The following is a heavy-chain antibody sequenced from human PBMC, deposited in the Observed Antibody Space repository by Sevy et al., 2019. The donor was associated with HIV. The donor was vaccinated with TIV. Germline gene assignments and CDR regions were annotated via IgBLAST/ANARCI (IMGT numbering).Heavy chain of an antibody. D-gene: IGHD2-15*01. J-gene: IGHJ4*02. Sequence: ASVKVSCRASGYTFTSYKITWVRQAPGQGLECMGWISAFNGDSNSAQTFQGRVTMTTDTSTSTAYMELRSLRSDDTAVYYCARAYCSSGRCYSLAYWGQGTLVTVSS. CDR3: ARAYCSSGRCYSLAY. CDR1: GYTFTSYK. CDR2: ISAFNGDS. V-gene: IGHV1-18*01.